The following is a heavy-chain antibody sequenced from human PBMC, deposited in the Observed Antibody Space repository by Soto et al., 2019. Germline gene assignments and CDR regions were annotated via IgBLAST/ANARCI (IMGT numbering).Heavy chain of an antibody. V-gene: IGHV1-18*01. J-gene: IGHJ4*02. D-gene: IGHD5-12*01. CDR3: ARVGSSAAIYSGYEAYDY. Sequence: ASVKVSCKASGYTFTSYGISWVRQAPGQGLEWMGWISAYNGNTNYAQKLQGRVTMTTDTSTSTAYMELRSLGSDDTAVYYCARVGSSAAIYSGYEAYDYWGQGTLVTVSS. CDR1: GYTFTSYG. CDR2: ISAYNGNT.